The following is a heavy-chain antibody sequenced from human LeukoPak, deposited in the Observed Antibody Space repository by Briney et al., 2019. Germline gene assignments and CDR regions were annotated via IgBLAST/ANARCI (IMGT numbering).Heavy chain of an antibody. CDR2: IIPILGIA. CDR1: GYTFTSYG. J-gene: IGHJ3*02. CDR3: ARDGGGYNPHDAFDI. D-gene: IGHD5-12*01. Sequence: GASVKVSCKASGYTFTSYGISWVRQAPGQGLEWMGRIIPILGIANYAQRFQGRVTITADKSTSTAYMELSSLRSEDTAVYYCARDGGGYNPHDAFDIWGQGTMVTVSS. V-gene: IGHV1-69*04.